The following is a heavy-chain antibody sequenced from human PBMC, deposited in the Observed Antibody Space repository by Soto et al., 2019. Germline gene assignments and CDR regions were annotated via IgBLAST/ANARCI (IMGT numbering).Heavy chain of an antibody. D-gene: IGHD3-9*01. V-gene: IGHV3-74*01. CDR1: GFTFSSYW. CDR2: INSDGSST. J-gene: IGHJ4*02. CDR3: ARGGYYDILTGYYNDNGKIDY. Sequence: GGSLRLSCAASGFTFSSYWMHWVRQAPGKGLVWVSRINSDGSSTSYADNVKGRFTISRDNAKNTLYLKMHSLRAEFTAVYYCARGGYYDILTGYYNDNGKIDYWGQGTLVTVSS.